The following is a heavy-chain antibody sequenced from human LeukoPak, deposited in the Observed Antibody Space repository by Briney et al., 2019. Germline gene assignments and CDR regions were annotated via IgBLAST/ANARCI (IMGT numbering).Heavy chain of an antibody. D-gene: IGHD4-17*01. CDR3: ARDGLQTTVTRGFDY. Sequence: GASVKVSCKASGYTFTGYYMHWVRQATGQGLEWMGWMNPNSGNTGYAQKFQGRVTMTRNTSISTAYMELSSLRSEDTAVYYCARDGLQTTVTRGFDYWGQGTLVTVSS. CDR2: MNPNSGNT. J-gene: IGHJ4*02. CDR1: GYTFTGYY. V-gene: IGHV1-8*02.